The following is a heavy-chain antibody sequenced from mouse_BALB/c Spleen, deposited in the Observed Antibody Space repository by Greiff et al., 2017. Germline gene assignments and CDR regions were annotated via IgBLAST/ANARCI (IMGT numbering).Heavy chain of an antibody. CDR1: GYTFTSYY. CDR2: IYPGNVNT. Sequence: QVQLQQSGPELVKPGASVRISCKASGYTFTSYYIHWVKQRPGQGLEWTGWIYPGNVNTKYNEKFKGKATLTADKSSSTAYMQLSSLTSEDSAVYFCARHGSRNYYAMDYWGQGTSVTVSS. V-gene: IGHV1S56*01. J-gene: IGHJ4*01. D-gene: IGHD1-1*01. CDR3: ARHGSRNYYAMDY.